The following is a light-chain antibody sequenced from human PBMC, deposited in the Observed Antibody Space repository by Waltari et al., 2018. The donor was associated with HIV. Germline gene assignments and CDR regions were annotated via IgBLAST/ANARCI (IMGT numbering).Light chain of an antibody. J-gene: IGLJ3*02. CDR3: ESYTSTSVWV. CDR2: DVS. CDR1: RNDVGRYTY. V-gene: IGLV2-14*03. Sequence: QSALTLPASVSGSPGQSIPISCPGSRNDVGRYTYVYWYQQHPGKAPRLMIYDVSTRPSGVSDRFSGSKSGDTASLTISGLQPEDEADYYCESYTSTSVWVFGGGTRLTVL.